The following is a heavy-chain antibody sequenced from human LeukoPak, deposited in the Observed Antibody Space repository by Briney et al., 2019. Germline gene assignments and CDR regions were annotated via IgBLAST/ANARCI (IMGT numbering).Heavy chain of an antibody. J-gene: IGHJ3*02. CDR1: GFTFSNYW. CDR2: INSDGSNT. CDR3: ARSSGSNDAFDM. Sequence: PGGSLRLSCEASGFTFSNYWMHWVRQAPGKGLVWVSRINSDGSNTKYADSVKGRFTISRDNAKNTLYLQMNSLRPDDTAVYYCARSSGSNDAFDMWGQGTMVTVSS. V-gene: IGHV3-74*01. D-gene: IGHD3-10*01.